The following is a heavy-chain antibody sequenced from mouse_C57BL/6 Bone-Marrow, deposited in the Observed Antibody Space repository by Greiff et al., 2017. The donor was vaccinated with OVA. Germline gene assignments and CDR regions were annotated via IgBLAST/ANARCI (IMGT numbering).Heavy chain of an antibody. D-gene: IGHD1-1*01. Sequence: EVKLVESGPSLVRPSQTLSLTCTVTGFSINSDCYWIWIRQFPGNKLEYIGYTFYSGITYYNPSLESRTYITRDTSKNQFSLKLSSVTTEDTATYYCARDPTTVVAHWYFDVWGTGTTVTVSS. CDR1: GFSINSDCY. CDR3: ARDPTTVVAHWYFDV. CDR2: TFYSGIT. V-gene: IGHV3-3*01. J-gene: IGHJ1*03.